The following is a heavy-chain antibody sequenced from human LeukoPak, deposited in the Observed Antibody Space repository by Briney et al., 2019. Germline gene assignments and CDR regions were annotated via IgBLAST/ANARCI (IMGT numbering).Heavy chain of an antibody. CDR1: GGSISSYY. D-gene: IGHD5-24*01. CDR3: ARAAREMATTPDFDY. CDR2: IYYSGST. J-gene: IGHJ4*02. Sequence: SETLSLTCTVSGGSISSYYWSWIRQPPGKGLEWIGYIYYSGSTNYNPSLKSRVTISVDTSRNQFSLKLSSVTAADTAVYYCARAAREMATTPDFDYWGQGTLVTVSS. V-gene: IGHV4-59*01.